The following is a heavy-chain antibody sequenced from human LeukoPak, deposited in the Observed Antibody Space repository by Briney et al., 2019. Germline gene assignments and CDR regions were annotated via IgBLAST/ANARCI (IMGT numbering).Heavy chain of an antibody. J-gene: IGHJ5*02. V-gene: IGHV3-53*01. CDR3: ARRLSSGYYQNWFDP. CDR1: GFTVSSTY. D-gene: IGHD3-22*01. Sequence: PGGSLRLSCAASGFTVSSTYMSWVRQAPGKGLEWVSVIYSGGDTYYADSVKGRFTISRDISKNTLFLQMNSPRAEDTAVYYCARRLSSGYYQNWFDPWGQGTLVTVSS. CDR2: IYSGGDT.